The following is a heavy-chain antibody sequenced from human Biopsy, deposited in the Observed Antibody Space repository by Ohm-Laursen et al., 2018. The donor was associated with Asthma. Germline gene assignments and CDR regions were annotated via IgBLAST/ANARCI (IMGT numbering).Heavy chain of an antibody. CDR3: ARKAGSCISRACYSLDF. D-gene: IGHD2-15*01. J-gene: IGHJ4*02. CDR2: INSFFGTT. Sequence: SVSASCKSLGGTFNTYAIGWVRPAPGQGLEWLGGINSFFGTTTYPQKFQDRVTITADDSTSTAYMELRSLRSEDTAVYSRARKAGSCISRACYSLDFWGQGTLVTVSS. V-gene: IGHV1-69*13. CDR1: GGTFNTYA.